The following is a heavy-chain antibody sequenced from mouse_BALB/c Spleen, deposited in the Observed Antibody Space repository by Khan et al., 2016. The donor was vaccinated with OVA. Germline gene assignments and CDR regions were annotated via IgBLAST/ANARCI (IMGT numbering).Heavy chain of an antibody. CDR1: GYTFTSYV. CDR3: AKNYRYDVYFDY. V-gene: IGHV1S136*01. D-gene: IGHD2-14*01. J-gene: IGHJ2*01. CDR2: NYPYNDDT. Sequence: VQLQQSGPELVKPGASVRMSCKASGYTFTSYVMHWVKQKPGQGLEWIGYNYPYNDDTKYNEKFKGKATLTSDKSSSTAYMELSSLTSEDSAVYYCAKNYRYDVYFDYWGQGTTLTVSS.